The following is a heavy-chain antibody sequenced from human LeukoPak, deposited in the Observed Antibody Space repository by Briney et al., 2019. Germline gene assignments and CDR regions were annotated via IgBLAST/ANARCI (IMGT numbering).Heavy chain of an antibody. D-gene: IGHD4-11*01. V-gene: IGHV4-59*01. CDR1: GGSISGFH. J-gene: IGHJ4*02. CDR3: ARDGPTVGTFDY. Sequence: QVQLQASGPGLVKPAETLSLYCTVSGGSISGFHWSWIRQPPGKGLEWIGYIYYSGSTNYHPSLKSRVTISVDTSKNQFSLKLSSVTAADMAVYYCARDGPTVGTFDYWGQGTLVTVSS. CDR2: IYYSGST.